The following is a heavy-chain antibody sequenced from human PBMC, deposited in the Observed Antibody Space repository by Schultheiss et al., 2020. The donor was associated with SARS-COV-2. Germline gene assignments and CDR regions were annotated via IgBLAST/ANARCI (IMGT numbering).Heavy chain of an antibody. D-gene: IGHD6-19*01. CDR3: ARLPKGWGYFDY. J-gene: IGHJ4*02. Sequence: SETLSLTCAVYGESFNGFSWTWIRQSPGKGLEWIGQVSHSGATYNNPSLKSRVTISVDRSKNQFSLKLSSVTAADTAVYYCARLPKGWGYFDYWGQGTLVTVSS. CDR2: VSHSGAT. CDR1: GESFNGFS. V-gene: IGHV4-34*01.